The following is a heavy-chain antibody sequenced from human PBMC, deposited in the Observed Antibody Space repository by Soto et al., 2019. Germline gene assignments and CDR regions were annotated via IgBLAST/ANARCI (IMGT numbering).Heavy chain of an antibody. V-gene: IGHV1-8*01. J-gene: IGHJ4*02. CDR3: AREGLVRGFDY. D-gene: IGHD3-10*01. Sequence: ASVKVSCKASGYTFTSYDINWVRQATGQGLEWMGWMNPNSGNTGYAQKFQGRVTMTRDTSTSTVYMELSSLRSEDTAVYYCAREGLVRGFDYWGQGTLVIVSS. CDR2: MNPNSGNT. CDR1: GYTFTSYD.